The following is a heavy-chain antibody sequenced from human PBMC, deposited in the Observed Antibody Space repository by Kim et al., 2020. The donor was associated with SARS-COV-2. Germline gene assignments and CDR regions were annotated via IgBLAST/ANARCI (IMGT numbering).Heavy chain of an antibody. Sequence: SVKVSCKASGGTFSSYAISWVRQAPGQGLEWMGGIIPIFGTANYAQKFQGRVTITADESTSTAYMELSSLRSEDTAVYYCAKTPLLITMVRGVIISRFDPWGQGTLVTVSS. CDR1: GGTFSSYA. D-gene: IGHD3-10*01. CDR2: IIPIFGTA. V-gene: IGHV1-69*13. CDR3: AKTPLLITMVRGVIISRFDP. J-gene: IGHJ5*02.